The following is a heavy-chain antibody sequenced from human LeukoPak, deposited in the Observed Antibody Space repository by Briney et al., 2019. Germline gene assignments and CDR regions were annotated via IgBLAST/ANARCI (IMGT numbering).Heavy chain of an antibody. CDR2: IYYSGST. D-gene: IGHD3-22*01. Sequence: SETLSLTCTVSGGSISNYCWSWIRQPPGKGLEWIGYIYYSGSTSDNPSLKSRVTISVDTSKNQFSLKLSSVTAADTAVYYCVARDSSGYYGSLGDVWGQGTTVTVSS. J-gene: IGHJ6*02. CDR3: VARDSSGYYGSLGDV. CDR1: GGSISNYC. V-gene: IGHV4-59*01.